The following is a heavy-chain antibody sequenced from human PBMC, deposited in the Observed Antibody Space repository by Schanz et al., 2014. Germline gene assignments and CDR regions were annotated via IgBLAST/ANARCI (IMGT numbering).Heavy chain of an antibody. J-gene: IGHJ5*02. V-gene: IGHV1-3*01. CDR2: INVGNGNM. CDR1: GYTFTSYS. Sequence: QVQLVQSGAEVKKPGASVKVSCKASGYTFTSYSIHWVRQAPGQGLEWMGWINVGNGNMKYSQKFQGGVTITRDTSASTAYMELTSLRSEDTAVYYCARGPLGTSPWGQGTLVTVSS. CDR3: ARGPLGTSP. D-gene: IGHD5-12*01.